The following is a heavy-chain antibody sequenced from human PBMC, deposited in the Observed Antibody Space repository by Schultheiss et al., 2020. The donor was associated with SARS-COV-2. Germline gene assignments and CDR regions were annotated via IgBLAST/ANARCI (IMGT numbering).Heavy chain of an antibody. D-gene: IGHD3-22*01. CDR3: AKVTDYDSSGYYYDY. Sequence: GGSLRLSCAASGFTFDDYAMHWVRQAPGKGLEWVSNIKQDGSAKYYVDSVKGRFTISRDNSKNTLYLQMNSLRAEDTAVYYCAKVTDYDSSGYYYDYWGQGTLVTVSS. CDR1: GFTFDDYA. J-gene: IGHJ4*02. CDR2: IKQDGSAK. V-gene: IGHV3-7*03.